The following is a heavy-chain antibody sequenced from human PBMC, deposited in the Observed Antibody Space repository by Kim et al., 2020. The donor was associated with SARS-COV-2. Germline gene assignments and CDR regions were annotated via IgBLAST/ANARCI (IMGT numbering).Heavy chain of an antibody. CDR2: ISGGGGST. J-gene: IGHJ6*02. CDR1: GFSFGSYA. Sequence: GGSLRLSCAASGFSFGSYAMSWVRQAPGKGLVWVSAISGGGGSTTYADSVKGRFTISRDNSKNTVYLQMNSLRADDTAVYFCAKDKAAGSVSYFYGMDVWGHGTTVTVSS. CDR3: AKDKAAGSVSYFYGMDV. V-gene: IGHV3-23*01. D-gene: IGHD6-13*01.